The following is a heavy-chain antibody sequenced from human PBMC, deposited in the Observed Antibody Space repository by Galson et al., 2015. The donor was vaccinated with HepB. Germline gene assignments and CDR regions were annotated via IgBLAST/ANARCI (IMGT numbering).Heavy chain of an antibody. CDR2: INPSGGST. CDR1: GYTFTSYY. Sequence: SVKVSCKASGYTFTSYYMRWVRQAPGQGLEWMGIINPSGGSTSYAQKFQGRVTMTRDTSTSTVYMELSSLRSEDTAVYYCARGRALYYYGSGSLGYAFDIWGQGTMVTVSS. J-gene: IGHJ3*02. D-gene: IGHD3-10*01. CDR3: ARGRALYYYGSGSLGYAFDI. V-gene: IGHV1-46*01.